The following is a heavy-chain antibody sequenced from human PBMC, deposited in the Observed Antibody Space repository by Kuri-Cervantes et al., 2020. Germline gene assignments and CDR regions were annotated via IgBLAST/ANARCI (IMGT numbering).Heavy chain of an antibody. D-gene: IGHD2-15*01. J-gene: IGHJ4*02. V-gene: IGHV4-59*01. CDR3: TRTSVYCSGGSCYSEHDY. CDR2: IYYSGST. Sequence: SETLSLTFTVSGGSISSYYWSWIRQPPGKGLEWIGYIYYSGSTNYNPSLKSRVTISVDTSKNQFSLKLSSVTAADTAVYYCTRTSVYCSGGSCYSEHDYWGQGTLVTVSS. CDR1: GGSISSYY.